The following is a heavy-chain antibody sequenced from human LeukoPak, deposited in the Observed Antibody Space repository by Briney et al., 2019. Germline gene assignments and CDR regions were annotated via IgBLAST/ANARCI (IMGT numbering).Heavy chain of an antibody. V-gene: IGHV3-30*04. CDR2: ISYDGSNK. CDR3: ARGYEAGAFDI. J-gene: IGHJ3*02. Sequence: GRSLRLSCAASGFTFSSYAMHWVRQAPGKGLEWVAVISYDGSNKYYADSVKGRFTISRDNSKNTLYLQMNSLRAEDTAVYYCARGYEAGAFDIWGPGAMVTVSS. D-gene: IGHD6-19*01. CDR1: GFTFSSYA.